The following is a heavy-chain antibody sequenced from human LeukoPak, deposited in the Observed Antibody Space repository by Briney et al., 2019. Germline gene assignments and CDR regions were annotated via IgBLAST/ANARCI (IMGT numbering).Heavy chain of an antibody. D-gene: IGHD3-10*01. J-gene: IGHJ6*03. CDR3: ARDPEHYYGSGSYSRYYYMDV. CDR1: GDSIINY. V-gene: IGHV4-4*07. CDR2: IYLSDNT. Sequence: KPSETLSLTCSVSGDSIINYWMWIRQPAGKGLEWIGRIYLSDNTNYNSPSLRSRVTMSPDTSMNRFSLKLSSVTAADTAVYYCARDPEHYYGSGSYSRYYYMDVWGKGTTVTISS.